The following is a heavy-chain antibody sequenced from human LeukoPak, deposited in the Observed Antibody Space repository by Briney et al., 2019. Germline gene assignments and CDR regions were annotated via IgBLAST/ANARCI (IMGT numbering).Heavy chain of an antibody. CDR2: INPSGGST. Sequence: ASVKVSCKASGYTFTSYYMHWVRQAPGQGLEWMGIINPSGGSTTYAQKFQGRVTMTRDTSTSTLYVELSSLRSEDTAVYYCARGRRYFDWLLTRGYYYYMDVWGKGTTVTVSS. CDR3: ARGRRYFDWLLTRGYYYYMDV. V-gene: IGHV1-46*01. CDR1: GYTFTSYY. D-gene: IGHD3-9*01. J-gene: IGHJ6*03.